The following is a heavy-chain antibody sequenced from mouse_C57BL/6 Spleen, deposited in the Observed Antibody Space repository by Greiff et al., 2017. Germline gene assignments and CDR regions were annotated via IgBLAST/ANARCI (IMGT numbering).Heavy chain of an antibody. CDR1: GYSFTDYN. CDR3: ARGARTGTVFDY. J-gene: IGHJ2*01. V-gene: IGHV1-39*01. Sequence: VQLKESGPELVKPGASVKISCKASGYSFTDYNMNWVKQSNGKSLEWIGVINPNNGTTSYNQKFKGKATLTVDQSSSTAYMQLNSLTSEDSAVYYCARGARTGTVFDYWGQGTTLTVSS. D-gene: IGHD4-1*01. CDR2: INPNNGTT.